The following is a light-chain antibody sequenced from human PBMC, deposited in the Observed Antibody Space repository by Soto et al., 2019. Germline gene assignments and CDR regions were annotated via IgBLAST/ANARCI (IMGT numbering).Light chain of an antibody. CDR3: QSYDSRLSGSV. CDR1: SSNIGAGYD. Sequence: QSVLTQPPSVSGAPGQRVTISCTGSSSNIGAGYDVHWYQQLPGTAPKLLILGNNNRPSGVPDRFSGSKSGTSASLAITGLQAEDEADYYCQSYDSRLSGSVFGGGTKLTVL. CDR2: GNN. J-gene: IGLJ2*01. V-gene: IGLV1-40*01.